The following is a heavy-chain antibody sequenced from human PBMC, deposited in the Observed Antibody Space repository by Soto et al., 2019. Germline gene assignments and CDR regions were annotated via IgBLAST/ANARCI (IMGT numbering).Heavy chain of an antibody. D-gene: IGHD2-21*02. J-gene: IGHJ6*02. CDR1: GGSVSSGRNY. Sequence: TLSLTCTVSGGSVSSGRNYWNWIRQPPGKGLEWIGYMYYSGSTNYNPSLKSRVTISVDTSKNQFSLKLTSVTAADTAVYYCARGSHCGGDCYSGYYYYYGMDVWGQGTTVTVSS. CDR2: MYYSGST. V-gene: IGHV4-61*01. CDR3: ARGSHCGGDCYSGYYYYYGMDV.